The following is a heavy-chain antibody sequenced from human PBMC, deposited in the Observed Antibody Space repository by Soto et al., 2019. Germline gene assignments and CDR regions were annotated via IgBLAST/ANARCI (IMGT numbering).Heavy chain of an antibody. J-gene: IGHJ4*02. CDR3: ARDAGRDIRRANYYDY. V-gene: IGHV3-7*05. D-gene: IGHD2-15*01. CDR2: IKQDGSET. Sequence: EVQLVESGGTLVHLGGSLRLSCTASGVTFSNYWMTWVRQAPGKGLEWVAHIKQDGSETYHVDSVKGRFTISRDNAKNSLFLEMNSLRAEDTAVYYCARDAGRDIRRANYYDYWGQGTLVTVSP. CDR1: GVTFSNYW.